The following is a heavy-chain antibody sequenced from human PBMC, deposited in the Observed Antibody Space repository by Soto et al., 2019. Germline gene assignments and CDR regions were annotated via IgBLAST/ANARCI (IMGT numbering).Heavy chain of an antibody. J-gene: IGHJ6*02. CDR2: ISYDGSNK. V-gene: IGHV3-30*18. CDR3: AKEEATTVTTSVIWSYGMDV. D-gene: IGHD4-17*01. CDR1: GFTFSSYG. Sequence: QVQLVESGGGVVQPGRSLRLSCAASGFTFSSYGMHWVRQAPGMGLEWVAVISYDGSNKYYADSVKGRFTISRDNSKITLYLEMNSLSAEDTAVYYCAKEEATTVTTSVIWSYGMDVWGQCTTVTVSS.